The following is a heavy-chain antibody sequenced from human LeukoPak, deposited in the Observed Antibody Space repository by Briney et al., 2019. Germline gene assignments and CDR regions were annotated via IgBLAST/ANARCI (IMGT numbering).Heavy chain of an antibody. CDR1: GFTFSSYA. Sequence: GGSLRLSCAASGFTFSSYAMSWVRQAPGKGLEWVSTISGSGDSTYYADSVKGRFTISRDNSKNTLYLQMNSLRAEDTAVYYCAKEALYSSSWYGYLQHWGQGTLVTVSS. CDR2: ISGSGDST. V-gene: IGHV3-23*01. D-gene: IGHD6-13*01. J-gene: IGHJ1*01. CDR3: AKEALYSSSWYGYLQH.